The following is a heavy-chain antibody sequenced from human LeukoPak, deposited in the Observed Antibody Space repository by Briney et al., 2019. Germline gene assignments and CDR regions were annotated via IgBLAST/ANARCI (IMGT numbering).Heavy chain of an antibody. J-gene: IGHJ6*03. CDR1: GYTFTGYY. CDR3: ARAGYSNYGGYYDYMDV. CDR2: INPNSGGT. Sequence: ASVTVSCKASGYTFTGYYMHWVRQAPGQGREWMGWINPNSGGTNYAQKFQGRVTMTRDTSISTAYMELSRLRSDDTAVYYCARAGYSNYGGYYDYMDVWGKGTTVTVSS. D-gene: IGHD4-11*01. V-gene: IGHV1-2*02.